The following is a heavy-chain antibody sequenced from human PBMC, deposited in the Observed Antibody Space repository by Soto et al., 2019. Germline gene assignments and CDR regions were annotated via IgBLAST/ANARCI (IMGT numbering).Heavy chain of an antibody. V-gene: IGHV4-39*01. CDR2: IYYSGST. CDR3: ASSLWFGELRN. J-gene: IGHJ4*02. Sequence: SETLSLTCTVSGGSISSSSYYWGWIRQPPGKGLEWIGSIYYSGSTYYNPSLKSRVTISVDTSKNQFSLKLSSVTAADPAVYYCASSLWFGELRNWGQGTRVTVSS. CDR1: GGSISSSSYY. D-gene: IGHD3-10*01.